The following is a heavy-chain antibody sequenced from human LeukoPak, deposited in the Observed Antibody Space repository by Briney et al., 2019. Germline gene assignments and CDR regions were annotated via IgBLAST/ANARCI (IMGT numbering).Heavy chain of an antibody. CDR3: ARDLYSSSWYSTYAFDI. CDR1: GGTFSSYA. V-gene: IGHV1-69*05. D-gene: IGHD6-13*01. Sequence: ASVKVSCKASGGTFSSYAISWVRQAPGQGLEWMGRIIPIFGTANYAQKFQGRVTITTDESTSTAYMELSSLRSEDTAVYYCARDLYSSSWYSTYAFDIWGQGTMVTVSS. J-gene: IGHJ3*02. CDR2: IIPIFGTA.